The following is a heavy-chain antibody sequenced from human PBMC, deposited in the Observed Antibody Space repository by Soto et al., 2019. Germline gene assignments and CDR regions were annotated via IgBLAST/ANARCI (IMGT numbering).Heavy chain of an antibody. Sequence: QVQLVQSGAEVKKPGASVKVSCEASGYPFTAFDINWVRQAAGHGLEWMGWMNPSSGDSAFAQRFQDRITMTRTTSISTAYMELSRLTSDDTAVYYCVRQPGGVATPGDDYWGQGTLVTVSS. CDR3: VRQPGGVATPGDDY. J-gene: IGHJ4*02. V-gene: IGHV1-8*01. CDR2: MNPSSGDS. D-gene: IGHD2-15*01. CDR1: GYPFTAFD.